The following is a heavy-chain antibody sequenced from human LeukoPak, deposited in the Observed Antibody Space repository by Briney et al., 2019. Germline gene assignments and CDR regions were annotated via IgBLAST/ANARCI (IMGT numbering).Heavy chain of an antibody. CDR3: AREGRWYGDYYYGMDV. V-gene: IGHV3-21*05. CDR1: GFIFRDYT. D-gene: IGHD6-13*01. J-gene: IGHJ6*02. Sequence: GGSLRLSCAASGFIFRDYTMTWVRQAPGKGLEWVSHIRSSGDDIRYADSVKGRFTISRDDAKNSLFLQMNSLRAEDTAVYYCAREGRWYGDYYYGMDVWGQGTTVTVSS. CDR2: IRSSGDDI.